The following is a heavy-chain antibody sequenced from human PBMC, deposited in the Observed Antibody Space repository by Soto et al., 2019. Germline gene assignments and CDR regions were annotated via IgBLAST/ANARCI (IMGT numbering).Heavy chain of an antibody. V-gene: IGHV1-69*13. Sequence: SVKVSCKASGGTFSSYSISWVRQAPGQGLEWMGGIIPIFGTANYAQKFQGRVTITADESTSTAYMELSSLRSEDTAVYYCARAGRGYSYGSRVNYYYYYGMDVWGQGTTVTVSS. D-gene: IGHD5-18*01. CDR2: IIPIFGTA. CDR3: ARAGRGYSYGSRVNYYYYYGMDV. J-gene: IGHJ6*02. CDR1: GGTFSSYS.